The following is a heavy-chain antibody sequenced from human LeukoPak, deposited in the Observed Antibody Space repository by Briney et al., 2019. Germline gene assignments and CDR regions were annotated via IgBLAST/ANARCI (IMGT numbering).Heavy chain of an antibody. D-gene: IGHD3-22*01. V-gene: IGHV4-34*01. CDR3: ARAPGYYDSSGYYPDAFDI. CDR2: SNHSGST. CDR1: GGSSSGYY. Sequence: SETLTLTCAVSGGSSSGYYWSWIRQPPGKGLEWIGESNHSGSTNYNPSLKSRVTISVDTSKNQFSLKLSSVTAADTAVYYCARAPGYYDSSGYYPDAFDIWGQGTMVTVSS. J-gene: IGHJ3*02.